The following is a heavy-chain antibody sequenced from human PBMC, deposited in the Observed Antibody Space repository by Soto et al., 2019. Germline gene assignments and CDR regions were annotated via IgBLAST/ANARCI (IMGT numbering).Heavy chain of an antibody. V-gene: IGHV3-30*03. Sequence: QVQLVESGGGVVQPGRSLRLSCADSGFTFSHYGIHWVRQAPGKGLEWLAVISYDGSNKHYADSVKGRFTVSRDNSKNTLYLQMNSLRAEDTAVYFCARYSGKYQGPIDYWGQETLVTVAS. D-gene: IGHD1-26*01. CDR1: GFTFSHYG. J-gene: IGHJ4*02. CDR2: ISYDGSNK. CDR3: ARYSGKYQGPIDY.